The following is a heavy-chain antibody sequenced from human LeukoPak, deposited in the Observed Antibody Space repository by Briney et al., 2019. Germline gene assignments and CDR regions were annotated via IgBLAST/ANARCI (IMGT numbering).Heavy chain of an antibody. CDR2: IIPIFGTA. Sequence: LVKVSCKASGGTFSSYAISWVRQAPGQGLEWMGGIIPIFGTANYAQKFQGRVTITADESTSTAYMELSSLRSEDTAVYYCARLIAAAGTPDYWGQGTLVTVSS. J-gene: IGHJ4*02. D-gene: IGHD6-13*01. CDR1: GGTFSSYA. CDR3: ARLIAAAGTPDY. V-gene: IGHV1-69*01.